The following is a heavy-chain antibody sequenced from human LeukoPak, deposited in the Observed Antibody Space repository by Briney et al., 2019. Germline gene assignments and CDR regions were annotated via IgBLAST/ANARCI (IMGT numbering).Heavy chain of an antibody. CDR1: GFTFSRYW. CDR2: IKEDGSGK. V-gene: IGHV3-7*01. J-gene: IGHJ3*02. D-gene: IGHD5-12*01. Sequence: GGSLRLSCAASGFTFSRYWMNWVRQAPGKGLEWVANIKEDGSGKYSVDSVKGRFTISRDNAKNSLYLQMNSLRAEDTAVYYCARDFDSGYDWGHDAFDIWGQGTMVTVSS. CDR3: ARDFDSGYDWGHDAFDI.